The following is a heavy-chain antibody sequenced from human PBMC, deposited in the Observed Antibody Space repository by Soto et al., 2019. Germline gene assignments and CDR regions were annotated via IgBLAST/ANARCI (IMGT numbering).Heavy chain of an antibody. Sequence: SGPTLVNPTQTLTLTCTSSGFSLSTSGMRVSWIRQPPGKALEWLARIDWDDDKFYSTSLKTRLTISKDTSKNQVVPTMTNMDPVDTATYYCARILLSSDGMDVWGQGTTVTVSS. CDR2: IDWDDDK. V-gene: IGHV2-70*04. D-gene: IGHD3-3*01. J-gene: IGHJ6*02. CDR3: ARILLSSDGMDV. CDR1: GFSLSTSGMR.